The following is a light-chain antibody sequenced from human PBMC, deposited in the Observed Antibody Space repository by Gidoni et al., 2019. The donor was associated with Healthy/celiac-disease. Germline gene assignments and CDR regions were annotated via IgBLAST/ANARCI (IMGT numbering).Light chain of an antibody. CDR1: QSCSSSY. Sequence: EIVLTQSPGTLSLSAGERATLSCRASQSCSSSYLAWYQQKPGQAPRLLIYSASRRATGIPDRFSGSGSGTDFTLTISRLEPDDFAVYYCQQYGSSPLTFGGGTKVEIK. V-gene: IGKV3-20*01. CDR3: QQYGSSPLT. J-gene: IGKJ4*01. CDR2: SAS.